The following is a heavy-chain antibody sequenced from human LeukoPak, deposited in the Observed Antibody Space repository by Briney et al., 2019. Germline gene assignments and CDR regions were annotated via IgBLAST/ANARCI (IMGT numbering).Heavy chain of an antibody. D-gene: IGHD3-22*01. CDR3: ARGPFPHSSGYYYYYYGMDV. J-gene: IGHJ6*02. CDR1: GGTFSSYA. V-gene: IGHV1-69*13. CDR2: IIPIFGTA. Sequence: GASVKVSCKASGGTFSSYAISWVRQAPGQGLEWMGGIIPIFGTANYAQKFQGRVTITADESTSTAYMELSSLRSEDTAVYYCARGPFPHSSGYYYYYYGMDVWGQGTTVTVSS.